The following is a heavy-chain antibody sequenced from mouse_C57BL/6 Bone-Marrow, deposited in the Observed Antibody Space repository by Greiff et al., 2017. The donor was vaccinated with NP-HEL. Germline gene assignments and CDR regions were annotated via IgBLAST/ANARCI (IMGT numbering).Heavy chain of an antibody. CDR3: TTGGLYGNLYFDY. CDR1: GFNIKDYY. Sequence: VQLKQSGAELVRPGASVKLSCTASGFNIKDYYMHWVKQRPEQGLEWIGRIDPEDGDTEYAPKFQGKATMTADTSSNTAYLQLSSLTSEDTAVYYCTTGGLYGNLYFDYWGQGTTLTVSS. D-gene: IGHD2-1*01. V-gene: IGHV14-1*01. J-gene: IGHJ2*01. CDR2: IDPEDGDT.